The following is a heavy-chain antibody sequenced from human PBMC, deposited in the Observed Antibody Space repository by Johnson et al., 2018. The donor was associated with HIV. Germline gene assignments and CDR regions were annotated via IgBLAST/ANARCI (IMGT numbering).Heavy chain of an antibody. J-gene: IGHJ3*02. D-gene: IGHD2-2*01. V-gene: IGHV3-66*01. Sequence: EVQLVESGGGVVQPGGSLRLSCAASGFTVSSNYMSWVRQAPGKGLEWVSVIYSGGSTYYADSVKGRVTISRDNSKNSLYLQMNSLRAEDTALYYCARGAPEDIVVVPAAFDIWGQGTMVTVSS. CDR1: GFTVSSNY. CDR3: ARGAPEDIVVVPAAFDI. CDR2: IYSGGST.